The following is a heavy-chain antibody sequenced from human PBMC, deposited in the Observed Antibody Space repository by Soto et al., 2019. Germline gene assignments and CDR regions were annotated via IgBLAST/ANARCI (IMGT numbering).Heavy chain of an antibody. Sequence: PSETRSLTWTVSGDSVTYISDYGKWFRQPPGKGLEWIGYIYYSGSSDYNPSLGSRVTISIDASKNQVSLKLTSVTAADTAVYYCARGVGFGYYYYHMDLWGQGTTVTVSS. V-gene: IGHV4-61*01. D-gene: IGHD3-10*01. CDR2: IYYSGSS. CDR1: GDSVTYISDY. CDR3: ARGVGFGYYYYHMDL. J-gene: IGHJ6*02.